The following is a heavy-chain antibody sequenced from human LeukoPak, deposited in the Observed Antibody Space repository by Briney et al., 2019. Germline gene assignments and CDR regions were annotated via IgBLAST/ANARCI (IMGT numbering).Heavy chain of an antibody. CDR3: ARGTKSRQWLAYYFDY. CDR2: INHSGST. V-gene: IGHV4-34*01. Sequence: PSETLSLTCAVYGGSFSGYYWSWIRQPPGKGLEWIGEINHSGSTNCNPSLKSRVTISVDTSKNQFSLKLSSVTAADTAVYYCARGTKSRQWLAYYFDYWGQGTLVTVSS. J-gene: IGHJ4*02. D-gene: IGHD6-19*01. CDR1: GGSFSGYY.